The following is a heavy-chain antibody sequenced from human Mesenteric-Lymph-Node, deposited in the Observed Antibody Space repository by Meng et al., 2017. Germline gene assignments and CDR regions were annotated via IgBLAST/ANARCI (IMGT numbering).Heavy chain of an antibody. J-gene: IGHJ4*02. CDR1: GFTFSNYA. V-gene: IGHV3-21*04. CDR3: AKAGYSSN. Sequence: GESLKISCAASGFTFSNYAMSWVRQAPGKGLEWVSSISSSSSYIYYADSVKGRFTISRDNAKNSLYLQMNSLRAEDTAVYYCAKAGYSSNWGQGTLVTVSS. CDR2: ISSSSSYI. D-gene: IGHD5-18*01.